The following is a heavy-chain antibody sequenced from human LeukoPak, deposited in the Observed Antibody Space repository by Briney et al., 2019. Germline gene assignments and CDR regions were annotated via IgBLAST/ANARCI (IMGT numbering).Heavy chain of an antibody. CDR2: MNPSSGYT. J-gene: IGHJ2*01. D-gene: IGHD1-14*01. V-gene: IGHV1-8*01. Sequence: ASVRVSCKASGYPFTTYDINWVRKATGQGLEWMGWMNPSSGYTGYSQKFQGRVTMTRNTSITTAYMELSSLRSEDTAVYYCARISDHNWYFDLWGRGTLVTVSS. CDR1: GYPFTTYD. CDR3: ARISDHNWYFDL.